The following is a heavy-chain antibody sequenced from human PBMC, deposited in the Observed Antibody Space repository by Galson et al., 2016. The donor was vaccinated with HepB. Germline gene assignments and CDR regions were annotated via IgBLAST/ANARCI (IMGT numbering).Heavy chain of an antibody. CDR3: ARDRCSGGTCALGTVDY. J-gene: IGHJ4*02. CDR2: ISYDGDNK. D-gene: IGHD2-15*01. CDR1: GFTFGNNA. Sequence: SLRLSCAVSGFTFGNNAMRWVRQAPGKGLEWVALISYDGDNKYYADSVKGRFSISRDNSENTLYVQMNSLRAEDTALYYCARDRCSGGTCALGTVDYWGQGTLVTVSS. V-gene: IGHV3-30-3*01.